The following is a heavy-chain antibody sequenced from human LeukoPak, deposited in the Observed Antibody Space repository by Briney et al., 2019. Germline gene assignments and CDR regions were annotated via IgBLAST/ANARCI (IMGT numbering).Heavy chain of an antibody. J-gene: IGHJ4*02. CDR2: INPNSGGT. V-gene: IGHV1-2*02. CDR1: GYTFTGYY. Sequence: RASVKVSCKASGYTFTGYYMHWVRQAPGQGLEWMGWINPNSGGTNYAPKFQGRVTMTRDTSISTAYMELTRLRSDDTAVYYCARDNGDYWFDYWGQGTLVTVSS. CDR3: ARDNGDYWFDY. D-gene: IGHD4-17*01.